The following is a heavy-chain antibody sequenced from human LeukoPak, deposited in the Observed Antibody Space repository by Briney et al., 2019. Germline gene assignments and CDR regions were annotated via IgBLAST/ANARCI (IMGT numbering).Heavy chain of an antibody. CDR1: GYSFTSYW. V-gene: IGHV5-51*01. D-gene: IGHD6-6*01. CDR3: ARQGYTSSSRFDF. J-gene: IGHJ4*02. Sequence: GESLKISCQGSGYSFTSYWIGWVRQMPGKGLEWMGIIYPGDSDTRYSPSFQGQVTISADRSISTAYLQWSSLQASDTAVYYCARQGYTSSSRFDFWGQGTLVTVSS. CDR2: IYPGDSDT.